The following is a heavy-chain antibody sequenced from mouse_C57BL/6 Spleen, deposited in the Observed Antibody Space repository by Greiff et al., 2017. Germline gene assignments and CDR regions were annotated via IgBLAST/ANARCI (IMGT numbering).Heavy chain of an antibody. Sequence: VQLQQSGPELVKPGASVKMSCKASGYTFTDYNMHWVKQSHGKSLEWIGYINPNNGGTSYNQKFKGKATLTVNKSSSTAYMGLRSLTSEDSAVYYCARFLYGSSYFYWGQGTTLTVSS. CDR3: ARFLYGSSYFY. V-gene: IGHV1-22*01. CDR2: INPNNGGT. CDR1: GYTFTDYN. D-gene: IGHD1-1*01. J-gene: IGHJ2*01.